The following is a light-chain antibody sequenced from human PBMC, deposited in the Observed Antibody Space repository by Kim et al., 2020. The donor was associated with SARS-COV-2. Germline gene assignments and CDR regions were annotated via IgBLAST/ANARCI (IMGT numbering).Light chain of an antibody. CDR3: CSYAGSYTLV. Sequence: GQSGTISCTGTSSDVGGYNYVSWYQQHPGKAPKLMIYDVSKRPSGVPDRFYGSKSGNTASLTISGLQAEDEADYYCCSYAGSYTLVFGGGTQLTVL. CDR2: DVS. J-gene: IGLJ3*02. CDR1: SSDVGGYNY. V-gene: IGLV2-11*01.